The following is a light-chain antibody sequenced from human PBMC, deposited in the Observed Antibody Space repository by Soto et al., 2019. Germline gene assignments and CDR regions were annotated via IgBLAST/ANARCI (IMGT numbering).Light chain of an antibody. J-gene: IGLJ3*02. CDR3: CSLTNGATWV. V-gene: IGLV2-23*01. CDR2: EAS. CDR1: NSDVGSHNF. Sequence: QSALTQPASVSGSPGQSITISCTGTNSDVGSHNFVSWYQQYPGKAPKRLIYEASTRPSGLSNRFSGSKSGNTAALTISGRQAEDEADYYCCSLTNGATWVFGGGTKVTVL.